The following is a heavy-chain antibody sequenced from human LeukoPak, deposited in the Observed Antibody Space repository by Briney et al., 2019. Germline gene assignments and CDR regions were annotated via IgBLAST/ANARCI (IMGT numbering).Heavy chain of an antibody. J-gene: IGHJ6*03. D-gene: IGHD2/OR15-2a*01. CDR3: AKGSKTVLFTRDHYMDV. CDR1: GFTFSSYG. Sequence: GGSLRLSCAASGFTFSSYGMSWVRQAPGKGLEWVSAISGSGGSTYYADSVKGRFTISRDNSKNTLYLQMNSLRVEDTAVYYCAKGSKTVLFTRDHYMDVWGKGTTVTISS. V-gene: IGHV3-23*01. CDR2: ISGSGGST.